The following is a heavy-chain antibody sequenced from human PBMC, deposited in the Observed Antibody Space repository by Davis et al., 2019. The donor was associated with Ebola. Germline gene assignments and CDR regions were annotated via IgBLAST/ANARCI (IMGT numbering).Heavy chain of an antibody. J-gene: IGHJ4*02. D-gene: IGHD3-9*01. CDR1: GFTFSSYW. CDR2: INSDGSST. Sequence: GESLKISCAASGFTFSSYWMHWVRQAPGKGLAWVSRINSDGSSTSYADSVKGRFTISRDNAKNTLYLQMNSLRAEDTAVYYCARRQMGILTGYYIFDYWGQGTLVTVSS. CDR3: ARRQMGILTGYYIFDY. V-gene: IGHV3-74*01.